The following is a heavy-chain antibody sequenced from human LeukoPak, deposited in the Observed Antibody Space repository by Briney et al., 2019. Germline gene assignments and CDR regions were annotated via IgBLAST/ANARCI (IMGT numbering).Heavy chain of an antibody. D-gene: IGHD2-2*03. Sequence: PSETLSLTCTVSGGSISSSSYYWGWIRQPPGKGLEWIGGIYYSGSTYYNPSLKSRVTISVDTSKNQFSLKLSSVTAADTAVYYCARQGMDGETDQYYFDYWGQGTLVTVSS. CDR1: GGSISSSSYY. CDR2: IYYSGST. V-gene: IGHV4-39*01. CDR3: ARQGMDGETDQYYFDY. J-gene: IGHJ4*02.